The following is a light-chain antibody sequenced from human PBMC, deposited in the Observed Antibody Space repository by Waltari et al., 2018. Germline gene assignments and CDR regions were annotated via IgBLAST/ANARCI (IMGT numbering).Light chain of an antibody. V-gene: IGLV4-69*01. Sequence: QLVLTQWPSASASLLASVKLTCTLSSGQSSNVIAWHHQPPDKGPRYLMKVNSDGSHSKGDKIPDRVSGSSSGAEHYLPISSLQSEDEADYYCQTGGHGTWVFGGGTKLPVL. CDR1: SGQSSNV. CDR3: QTGGHGTWV. J-gene: IGLJ3*02. CDR2: VNSDGSH.